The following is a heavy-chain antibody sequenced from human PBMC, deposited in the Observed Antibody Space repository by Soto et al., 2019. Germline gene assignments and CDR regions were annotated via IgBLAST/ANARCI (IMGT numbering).Heavy chain of an antibody. CDR2: INSDGSST. CDR1: GFTFSTYW. D-gene: IGHD1-26*01. CDR3: AKAWEVNWFDP. J-gene: IGHJ5*02. Sequence: GGSLRLSCAASGFTFSTYWMHWVRQAPGKGLVWVSRINSDGSSTSYADSVKGRFTISRDNAKNTLYLQMNSLRADDTAVYYCAKAWEVNWFDPWGQGTRVTVSS. V-gene: IGHV3-74*01.